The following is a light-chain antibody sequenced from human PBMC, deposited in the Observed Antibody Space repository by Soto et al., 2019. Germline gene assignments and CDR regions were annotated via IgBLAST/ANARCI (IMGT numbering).Light chain of an antibody. CDR1: QSVSSSY. V-gene: IGKV3-20*01. CDR2: GAS. Sequence: EIVLTQSPGTLSLSPGERATLSCRASQSVSSSYLAWYQQKPGQAPRPLIYGASSRATGIPDRFSGSGSGRDFPLTISRLEPEDFAMYYCPPYGRSPPETFGGGTKVEIK. CDR3: PPYGRSPPET. J-gene: IGKJ4*01.